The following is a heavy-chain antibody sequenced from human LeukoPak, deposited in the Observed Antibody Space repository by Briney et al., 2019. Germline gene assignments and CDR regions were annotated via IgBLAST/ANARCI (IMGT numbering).Heavy chain of an antibody. CDR3: AKAVWELWVFDY. Sequence: GGSLRLSCAASGFTFSSYGMHWVRQAPGKGLEWVAFIRYDGSNKYYADSVKGRFTISRDNSKNTLYLQMNSLRAEDTAVYYCAKAVWELWVFDYWGQGTLVTVSS. CDR1: GFTFSSYG. CDR2: IRYDGSNK. J-gene: IGHJ4*02. V-gene: IGHV3-30*02. D-gene: IGHD1-26*01.